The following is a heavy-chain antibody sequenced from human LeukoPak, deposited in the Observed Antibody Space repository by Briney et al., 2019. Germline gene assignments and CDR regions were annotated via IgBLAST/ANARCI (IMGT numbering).Heavy chain of an antibody. J-gene: IGHJ2*01. D-gene: IGHD6-19*01. CDR2: INQRRNT. CDR1: GFTFSSYS. Sequence: GSLRLSCAASGFTFSSYSMNWVRQPPGKGLEWIGEINQRRNTNYNPSLKSRVTISIDTSKNQFSLKLSSVTAADTAVYYCARHGWHAWYFDLWGRGTLVTVS. V-gene: IGHV4-34*01. CDR3: ARHGWHAWYFDL.